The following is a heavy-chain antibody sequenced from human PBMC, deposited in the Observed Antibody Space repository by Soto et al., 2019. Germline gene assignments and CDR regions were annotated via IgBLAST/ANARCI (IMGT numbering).Heavy chain of an antibody. CDR1: GFVFGRNS. CDR3: SKWDGYGDY. D-gene: IGHD3-22*01. J-gene: IGHJ4*02. Sequence: EVQLLESGGDLIHPGGSLRLSCAASGFVFGRNSMTWVRQTPGKGLEWVAGISAVGDLSWHADFVKGRFTISRDNSKTMVYLQMNNLRVDDTAVYFCSKWDGYGDYWGRGALVTVSA. V-gene: IGHV3-23*01. CDR2: ISAVGDLS.